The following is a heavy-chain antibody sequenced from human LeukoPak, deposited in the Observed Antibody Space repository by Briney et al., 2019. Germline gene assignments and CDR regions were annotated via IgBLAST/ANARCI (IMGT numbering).Heavy chain of an antibody. Sequence: PGGSLRLSXAASGFTFSDYYMSWNRQTPGRGLEWVSYISSSGSTIYYADSVKGRFTISRDNAKNSLYLQMNSLRAEDTAVYYCARYYYDSSGYLYYYYMDVWGKGTTVTVSS. CDR3: ARYYYDSSGYLYYYYMDV. CDR1: GFTFSDYY. D-gene: IGHD3-22*01. J-gene: IGHJ6*03. CDR2: ISSSGSTI. V-gene: IGHV3-11*04.